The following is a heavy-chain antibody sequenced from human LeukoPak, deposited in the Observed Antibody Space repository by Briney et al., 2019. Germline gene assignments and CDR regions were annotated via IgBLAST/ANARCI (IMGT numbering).Heavy chain of an antibody. CDR3: ARAWDFVVGAFDM. J-gene: IGHJ3*02. Sequence: PGGSLRLFCAASGFTFSNYAMTWVRQAPGKGLEWVSVISGSGRTDYADSVRGRFIVSRDDSKNILYLEMNNLRSDDTGIYHCARAWDFVVGAFDMWGQGTVVTVSS. CDR2: ISGSGRT. D-gene: IGHD2-15*01. V-gene: IGHV3-23*01. CDR1: GFTFSNYA.